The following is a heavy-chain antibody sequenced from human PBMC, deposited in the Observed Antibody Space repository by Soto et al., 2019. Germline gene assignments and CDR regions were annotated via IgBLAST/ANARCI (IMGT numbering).Heavy chain of an antibody. J-gene: IGHJ4*02. CDR3: ARLGYYYDSSGYFPQSYLEY. D-gene: IGHD3-22*01. Sequence: SETLSLTCAVYGGSFSGYYWSWIRQPPGKGLEWIGEINHSGSTNYNPSLKSRVTISVDTSKNQFSLKLSSVTAADTAVYYCARLGYYYDSSGYFPQSYLEYWGQGTLVPVS. CDR2: INHSGST. CDR1: GGSFSGYY. V-gene: IGHV4-34*01.